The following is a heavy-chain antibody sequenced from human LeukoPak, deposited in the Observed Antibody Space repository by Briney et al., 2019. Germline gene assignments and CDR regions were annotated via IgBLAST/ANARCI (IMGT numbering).Heavy chain of an antibody. CDR2: MSGSGGST. V-gene: IGHV3-23*01. Sequence: GGSLRPSCAASGFTFSSYAMSWVRQAPGKGLEWVSAMSGSGGSTYYADSVKGRFTISRDNSKNTLYLQMNSLRAEDTAVYYCAKSGGSSGLDYWGQGTLVTVSS. CDR3: AKSGGSSGLDY. CDR1: GFTFSSYA. J-gene: IGHJ4*02. D-gene: IGHD3-22*01.